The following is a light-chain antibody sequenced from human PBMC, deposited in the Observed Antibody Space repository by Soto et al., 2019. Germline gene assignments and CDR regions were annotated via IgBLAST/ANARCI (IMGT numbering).Light chain of an antibody. Sequence: NFMLTQPHSVSESPGKTVTISCTRTSGSIASNYVQWFQQRPGSSPTTVMFEDNQRPSGVPDRFSGSIDSSSNSASLTISELRTEDEADYYCQSYDSDNQVFGGGTKVTVL. CDR3: QSYDSDNQV. J-gene: IGLJ3*02. V-gene: IGLV6-57*01. CDR2: EDN. CDR1: SGSIASNY.